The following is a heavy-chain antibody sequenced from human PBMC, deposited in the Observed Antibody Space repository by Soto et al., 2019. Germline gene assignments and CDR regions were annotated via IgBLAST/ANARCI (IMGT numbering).Heavy chain of an antibody. CDR3: ARDLHDISMGYDSGDY. D-gene: IGHD3-22*01. Sequence: ASVKVSCKASGYTFTSYGISWVRQAPGQGLEWMGWISAYNGNTNYAQKLQGRVTMTTDTSTSTAYMELRSLRSDDTAVYYCARDLHDISMGYDSGDYWGQGTLVTVSS. CDR2: ISAYNGNT. J-gene: IGHJ4*02. CDR1: GYTFTSYG. V-gene: IGHV1-18*01.